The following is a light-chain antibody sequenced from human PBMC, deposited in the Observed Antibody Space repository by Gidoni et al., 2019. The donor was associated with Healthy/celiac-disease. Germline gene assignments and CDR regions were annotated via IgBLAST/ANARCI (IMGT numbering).Light chain of an antibody. V-gene: IGKV1-6*01. Sequence: AIQMTQSPSSLSASVGDRVPITCRASQGIRNALGWYQQKPGKAPKFLIYAASSLQSGVLSRFSGCVSGTDCTLTISSLQPEDFATYYCLQDYNYPHTFGQGTKVEIK. J-gene: IGKJ1*01. CDR3: LQDYNYPHT. CDR1: QGIRNA. CDR2: AAS.